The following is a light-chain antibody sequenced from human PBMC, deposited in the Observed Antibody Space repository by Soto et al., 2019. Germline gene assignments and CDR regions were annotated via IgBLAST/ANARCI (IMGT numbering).Light chain of an antibody. Sequence: QPVLTQSPSASASLGAWVKLTCTLSSGHSSYAIAWHQQQPEKGPRFLMKLNSDGSHSKGDGIPDRFSGSSSGAERYLTISSLQSEDEADYYCQTWGTAIWVFGGGTKLTVL. J-gene: IGLJ3*02. CDR1: SGHSSYA. V-gene: IGLV4-69*02. CDR3: QTWGTAIWV. CDR2: LNSDGSH.